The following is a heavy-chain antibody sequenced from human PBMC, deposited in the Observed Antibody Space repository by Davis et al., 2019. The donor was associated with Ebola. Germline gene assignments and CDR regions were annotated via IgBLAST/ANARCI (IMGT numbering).Heavy chain of an antibody. CDR1: GFTFSTYA. CDR3: ATDRNWDFDY. CDR2: ISGSGGST. D-gene: IGHD7-27*01. V-gene: IGHV3-23*01. J-gene: IGHJ4*02. Sequence: AGSLRLSCAASGFTFSTYAMSWVRQAPGKGLEWVSAISGSGGSTNYADSVKGRFTISRDNAKNSLYLQMNSLRDEDTAVYYCATDRNWDFDYWGQGTLVTVSS.